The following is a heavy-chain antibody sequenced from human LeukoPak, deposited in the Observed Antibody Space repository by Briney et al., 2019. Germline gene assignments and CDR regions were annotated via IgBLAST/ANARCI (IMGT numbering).Heavy chain of an antibody. J-gene: IGHJ6*02. D-gene: IGHD4-17*01. CDR1: GFTFSSYG. Sequence: PGRSLRLSCAASGFTFSSYGMHWVRQAPGKGLEWVSSISSSSSYIYYADSVKGRFTISRDNAKNSLYLQMNSLRAEDTAVHYCARVKYGDYASGMDVWGQGTTVTVSS. CDR3: ARVKYGDYASGMDV. V-gene: IGHV3-21*01. CDR2: ISSSSSYI.